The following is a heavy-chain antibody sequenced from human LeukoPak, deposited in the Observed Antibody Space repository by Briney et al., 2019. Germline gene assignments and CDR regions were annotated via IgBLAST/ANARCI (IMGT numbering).Heavy chain of an antibody. J-gene: IGHJ6*02. CDR1: GFTYSSYG. CDR2: ISYDGSNK. CDR3: ARVYSGSYFLYYYYGMDV. D-gene: IGHD1-26*01. V-gene: IGHV3-30*03. Sequence: GRSLRLSCASSGFTYSSYGMHWVRQAPGKGLEGVAVISYDGSNKYYADSVKGRFTISRDNSKNTLYLQMNSLRAEDTAVYYCARVYSGSYFLYYYYGMDVWGQGTTVTVSS.